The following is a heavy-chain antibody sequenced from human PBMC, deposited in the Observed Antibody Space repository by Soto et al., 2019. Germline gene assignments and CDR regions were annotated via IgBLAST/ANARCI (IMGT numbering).Heavy chain of an antibody. V-gene: IGHV3-30*03. D-gene: IGHD6-19*01. CDR1: GFTFSDYA. CDR2: VSHDGRNT. J-gene: IGHJ4*02. Sequence: VQLVESGGGVVQPGRSLRLSCAASGFTFSDYAMHWVRQAPGKGLEWVAVVSHDGRNTHYADSVKGRFAIARDSSKNTVSLEMTSLRAEDTAVYYCAEGGRPWLVTSVFNYWGQGALVTVSS. CDR3: AEGGRPWLVTSVFNY.